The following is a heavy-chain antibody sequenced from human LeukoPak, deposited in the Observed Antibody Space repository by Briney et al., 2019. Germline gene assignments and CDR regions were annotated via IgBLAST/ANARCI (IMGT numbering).Heavy chain of an antibody. Sequence: QPGRSLRLSCAASGFTFSSYAMHWVRQAPGKGLEWVAVISYDGSNKYYADSVKGRFTISRDNSKNTLYLQMNSLRAEDTAVYYCATHQTRAPVDYWGQGTLVTVSS. CDR3: ATHQTRAPVDY. CDR2: ISYDGSNK. V-gene: IGHV3-30-3*01. D-gene: IGHD1-14*01. J-gene: IGHJ4*02. CDR1: GFTFSSYA.